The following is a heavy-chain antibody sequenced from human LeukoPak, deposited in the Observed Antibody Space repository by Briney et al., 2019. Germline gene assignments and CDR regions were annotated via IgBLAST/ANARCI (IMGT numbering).Heavy chain of an antibody. CDR1: GDTRTELS. J-gene: IGHJ4*02. D-gene: IGHD3-10*01. V-gene: IGHV1-24*01. Sequence: RASVKVSCKVYGDTRTELSTHWLRQAPGKGLEWMGGFDPEHGEAIYAQTFQGRITMTEDTSTDTAYMELSSLTSDDTAVYYCSAEGQRLLGYWGQGTLVTVSS. CDR2: FDPEHGEA. CDR3: SAEGQRLLGY.